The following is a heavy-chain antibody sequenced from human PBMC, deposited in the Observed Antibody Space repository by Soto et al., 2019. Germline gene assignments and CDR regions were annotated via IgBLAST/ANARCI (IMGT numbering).Heavy chain of an antibody. D-gene: IGHD3-22*01. Sequence: ETLSLTCTVSGGSISSYYWSWIRQPPGKGLEWIGYIYYSGSTNYNPSLKSRVTISVDTSKNQFSLKLSSVTAADTAVYYCAREPKGYYDSSGESAFDIWGQGTMVTVSS. CDR2: IYYSGST. V-gene: IGHV4-59*01. J-gene: IGHJ3*02. CDR3: AREPKGYYDSSGESAFDI. CDR1: GGSISSYY.